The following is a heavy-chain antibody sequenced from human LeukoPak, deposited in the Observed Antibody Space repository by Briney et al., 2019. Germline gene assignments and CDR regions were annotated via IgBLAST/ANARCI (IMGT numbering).Heavy chain of an antibody. CDR3: ARHVPLGPNYYGSGSYGY. Sequence: GGSLRLSCATSGFTFSIYSMNWVRQAPGKGLEWVSFSSNSRSTKYYADSVKGRFTISSDNAKNSLYLQMNSLRAEDTAVYYCARHVPLGPNYYGSGSYGYWGQGTLVTVSS. CDR1: GFTFSIYS. D-gene: IGHD3-10*01. CDR2: SSNSRSTK. V-gene: IGHV3-48*01. J-gene: IGHJ4*02.